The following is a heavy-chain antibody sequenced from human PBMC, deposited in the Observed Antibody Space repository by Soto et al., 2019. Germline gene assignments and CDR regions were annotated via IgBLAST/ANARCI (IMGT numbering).Heavy chain of an antibody. CDR3: ARHLTYCSAGSCYSDFPYYGMDV. CDR2: IFYSGST. Sequence: QLQLQESGPGLVKPSETLSLTCTVSGGSISSSSYYWGWIRQPPGKGLEWIGSIFYSGSTYYNPSLKGRVTISVDTSKNQFPQKLSSVTAADTAVYYCARHLTYCSAGSCYSDFPYYGMDVWGQGTTVTVSS. D-gene: IGHD2-15*01. CDR1: GGSISSSSYY. V-gene: IGHV4-39*01. J-gene: IGHJ6*02.